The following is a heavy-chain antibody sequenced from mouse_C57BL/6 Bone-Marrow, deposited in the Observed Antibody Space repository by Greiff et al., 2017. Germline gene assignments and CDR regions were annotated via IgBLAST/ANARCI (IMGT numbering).Heavy chain of an antibody. Sequence: VKLQQSGAELVRPGTSVKVSCKASGYAFPSSLIRWVKQRPGQGLACIGVINPGGGFPNSNEKFKGKATLTADKSSSTAYMQLSSLTSEDSVVYFCARDEYDGFAYWGQGTLVTVSA. CDR2: INPGGGFP. D-gene: IGHD2-4*01. CDR1: GYAFPSSL. V-gene: IGHV1-54*01. J-gene: IGHJ3*01. CDR3: ARDEYDGFAY.